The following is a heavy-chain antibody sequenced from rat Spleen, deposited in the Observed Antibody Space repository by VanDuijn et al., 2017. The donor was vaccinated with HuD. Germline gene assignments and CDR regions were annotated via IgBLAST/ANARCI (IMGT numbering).Heavy chain of an antibody. CDR1: GLPLNSDS. Sequence: QVQLKESGPGLIQPSQTLSLTCTVSGLPLNSDSISWIRQPPGKGLEWMGVIWSFGGTDYNPAFKSRLSISRDTSKSQVFLKMNSLQTEDTAMYFCARGPRGARFAYWGQGTLVTVSS. CDR3: ARGPRGARFAY. CDR2: IWSFGGT. D-gene: IGHD4-3*01. J-gene: IGHJ3*01. V-gene: IGHV2-47*01.